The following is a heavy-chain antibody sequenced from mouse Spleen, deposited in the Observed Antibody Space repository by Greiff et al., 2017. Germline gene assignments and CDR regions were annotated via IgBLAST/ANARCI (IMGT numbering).Heavy chain of an antibody. CDR2: INPSTGYT. CDR1: GYTFTSYW. D-gene: IGHD2-10*02. V-gene: IGHV1-7*01. J-gene: IGHJ2*01. CDR3: ARSKYGNYGDY. Sequence: QVQLKQSGAELAKPGASVKMSCKASGYTFTSYWMHWVKQRPGQGLEWIGYINPSTGYTEYNQKFKDKATLTADKSSSTAYMQLSSLTSEDSAVYYGARSKYGNYGDYWGQGTTLTVSS.